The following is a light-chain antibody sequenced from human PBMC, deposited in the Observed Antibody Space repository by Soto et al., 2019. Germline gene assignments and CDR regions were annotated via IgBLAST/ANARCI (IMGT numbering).Light chain of an antibody. CDR3: QQRSNWPYT. CDR1: QSVSAS. CDR2: DTS. J-gene: IGKJ2*01. Sequence: EIVLTQSPDTLSLSPGERATLSCRASQSVSASLGWYQQRPGQPPRLLIHDTSTRATGIPGRFSGSGSGTDFTLTISSLESEDFAVYYCQQRSNWPYTFGQGTKLEIK. V-gene: IGKV3-11*01.